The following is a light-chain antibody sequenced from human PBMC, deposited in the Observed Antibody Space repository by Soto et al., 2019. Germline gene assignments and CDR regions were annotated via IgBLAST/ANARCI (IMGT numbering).Light chain of an antibody. V-gene: IGKV3-15*01. CDR3: QHYNNWPPWT. J-gene: IGKJ1*01. CDR1: QSVSSN. CDR2: GAS. Sequence: EIVMTQSPGTLSVSPGERATLSCRASQSVSSNVAWYQQKPDQAPRLLIYGASTRATGIPARFSGSGSGTEFTLTISSLQSEDFAVYYCQHYNNWPPWTFGQGTKVEIK.